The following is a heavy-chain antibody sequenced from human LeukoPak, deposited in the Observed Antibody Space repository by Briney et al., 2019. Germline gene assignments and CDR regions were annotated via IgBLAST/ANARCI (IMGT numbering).Heavy chain of an antibody. Sequence: PSETLSLTCTVSGGSISSYYWSWIRQPPGKGLEWIGYIYYSGSTNYNPSLKSRVTISVDTSKNQFSLKLSSATAADTAVYYCARRYYYDSRNAFDIWGQGTMVTVSS. D-gene: IGHD3-22*01. CDR1: GGSISSYY. V-gene: IGHV4-59*08. CDR2: IYYSGST. J-gene: IGHJ3*02. CDR3: ARRYYYDSRNAFDI.